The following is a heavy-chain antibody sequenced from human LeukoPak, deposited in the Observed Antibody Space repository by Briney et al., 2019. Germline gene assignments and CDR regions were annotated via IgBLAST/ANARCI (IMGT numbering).Heavy chain of an antibody. Sequence: GGSLRLSCAASGFTFSTYAMHWVRQAPGKGLEWVAVISHEGRNKYYADSVKGRFTISRDNSKNTLYLQMNSLRTEDTAAYYCARVQDHASFDCWGQGTLVTVSS. CDR3: ARVQDHASFDC. J-gene: IGHJ4*02. CDR1: GFTFSTYA. CDR2: ISHEGRNK. V-gene: IGHV3-30*04.